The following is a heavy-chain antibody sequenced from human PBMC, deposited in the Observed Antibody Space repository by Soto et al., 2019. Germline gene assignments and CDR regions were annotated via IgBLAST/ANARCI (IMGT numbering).Heavy chain of an antibody. Sequence: PGGSLRLSCAASGFTFSSYAMSWVRQAPGKGLEWVSAISGSGGSTYYADSVKGRFTISRDNSKNTLYLQMNSLRAEDTAVYYCAKDLAEYYYDSSGPHAFDIWGQGTMVTVSS. V-gene: IGHV3-23*01. CDR1: GFTFSSYA. CDR3: AKDLAEYYYDSSGPHAFDI. CDR2: ISGSGGST. D-gene: IGHD3-22*01. J-gene: IGHJ3*02.